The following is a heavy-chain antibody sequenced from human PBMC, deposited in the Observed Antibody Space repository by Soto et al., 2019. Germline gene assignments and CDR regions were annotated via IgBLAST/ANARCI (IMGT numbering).Heavy chain of an antibody. D-gene: IGHD2-2*01. CDR3: ARSQGSSTSLEIYYYYYYGMDV. Sequence: QVQLVQSGAEVKKPGSSVKVSCKASGGTFGSYAISWVRQAPGQGLEWMGGIIPIPGTANYAQKFQGRVTIAADDSTSTAYMELSSLRAADTAVYYCARSQGSSTSLEIYYYYYYGMDVWGQGTTVTVSS. J-gene: IGHJ6*02. V-gene: IGHV1-69*01. CDR2: IIPIPGTA. CDR1: GGTFGSYA.